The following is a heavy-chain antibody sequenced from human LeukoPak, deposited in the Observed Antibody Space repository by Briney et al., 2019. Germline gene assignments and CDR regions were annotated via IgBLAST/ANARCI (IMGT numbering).Heavy chain of an antibody. J-gene: IGHJ4*02. D-gene: IGHD6-19*01. Sequence: PGGSLRLSCAASGFTFSSYAMSWVRQAPGKGLEWVSAITGSGASTYYADSVKGRFTISRDNSKNTLYRQMNSLRAEDTAVYYCAKGVSSGWYAGYFDYWGQGTLVTVSS. V-gene: IGHV3-23*01. CDR1: GFTFSSYA. CDR2: ITGSGAST. CDR3: AKGVSSGWYAGYFDY.